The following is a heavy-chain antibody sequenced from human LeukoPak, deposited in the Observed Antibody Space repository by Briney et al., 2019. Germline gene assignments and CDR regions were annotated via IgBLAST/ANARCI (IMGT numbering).Heavy chain of an antibody. CDR1: GGSISSSSYY. CDR2: IYYSGTT. D-gene: IGHD1-26*01. CDR3: ARLVGSYYGGHFDY. J-gene: IGHJ4*02. Sequence: PSETLSLTCTVSGGSISSSSYYWGWIRQPPGKGPEWIGIIYYSGTTYYNPSLKSRVTISVDTSKNQFSLKLSSVTAADTAVYYCARLVGSYYGGHFDYWGQGTLVTVSS. V-gene: IGHV4-39*01.